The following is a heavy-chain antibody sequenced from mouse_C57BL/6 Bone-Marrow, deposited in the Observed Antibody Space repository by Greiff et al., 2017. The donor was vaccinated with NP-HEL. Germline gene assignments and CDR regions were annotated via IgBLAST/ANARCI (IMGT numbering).Heavy chain of an antibody. CDR3: ARSIVTTHWYFDV. CDR1: GYTFTDYY. Sequence: EVQVVESGPVLVKPGASVKMSCKASGYTFTDYYMNWVKQSHGKSLEWIGVINPYNGGTSYNQKFKGKATLTVDTSSSTAYMELNSLTSEDSAVYYGARSIVTTHWYFDVWGTGTTVTVSS. V-gene: IGHV1-19*01. J-gene: IGHJ1*03. CDR2: INPYNGGT. D-gene: IGHD2-5*01.